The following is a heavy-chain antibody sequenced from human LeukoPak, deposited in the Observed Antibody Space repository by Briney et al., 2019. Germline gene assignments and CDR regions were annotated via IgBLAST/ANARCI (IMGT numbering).Heavy chain of an antibody. Sequence: GGSLRLSCAASGLTFRSYSMNWVRQAPGKGLEWVSSISSSSSYIYYADSVKGRFTISRDNAKNSLYLQMNSLRPEDTAVDFCAREGVLRVGGEGAFDIWGQGTMVTVSS. V-gene: IGHV3-21*01. J-gene: IGHJ3*02. D-gene: IGHD3-10*01. CDR2: ISSSSSYI. CDR3: AREGVLRVGGEGAFDI. CDR1: GLTFRSYS.